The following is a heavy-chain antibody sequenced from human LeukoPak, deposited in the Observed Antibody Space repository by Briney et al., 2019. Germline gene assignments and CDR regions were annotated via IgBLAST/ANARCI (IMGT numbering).Heavy chain of an antibody. V-gene: IGHV4-59*01. CDR2: VSHTGST. J-gene: IGHJ6*03. D-gene: IGHD2/OR15-2a*01. Sequence: SETLSLTCTVSGDSISSSYWSWIRQPPGKGLEWIGYVSHTGSTDYSPSLKTRLTISVDTSKNQFSLKLSSVTAADTAVYHCPRLGNRGIYYKYYYKDVWGKGTTVTVSS. CDR3: PRLGNRGIYYKYYYKDV. CDR1: GDSISSSY.